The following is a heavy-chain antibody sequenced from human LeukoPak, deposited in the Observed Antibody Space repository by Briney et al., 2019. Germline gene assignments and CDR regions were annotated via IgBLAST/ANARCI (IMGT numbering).Heavy chain of an antibody. CDR3: ARVPYYYDSSGYYSRFDP. Sequence: SVKVSCKASGGTFSSYAISWVRQAPGQGLEWMGGIIPIFGTANYAQKFQGRVTITADESTSTAYMELSSLRSEDTAVYYCARVPYYYDSSGYYSRFDPWGQGTLVTVSS. J-gene: IGHJ5*02. CDR2: IIPIFGTA. D-gene: IGHD3-22*01. CDR1: GGTFSSYA. V-gene: IGHV1-69*13.